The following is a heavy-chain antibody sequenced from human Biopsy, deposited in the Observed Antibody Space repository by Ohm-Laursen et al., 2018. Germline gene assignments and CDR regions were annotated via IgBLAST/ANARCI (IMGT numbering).Heavy chain of an antibody. V-gene: IGHV3-66*01. CDR3: ARAYPPPGRRLVVVAGDFDC. J-gene: IGHJ4*02. CDR2: IYSGGDT. D-gene: IGHD2-15*01. CDR1: GFTVYNNY. Sequence: GSLRLSCTASGFTVYNNYMTWVRQAPGKGLEWVSLIYSGGDTRYADSVKGRFTISRDNAKNSLYLQMNSLRAEDTAVYYCARAYPPPGRRLVVVAGDFDCWGQGTRVTVSS.